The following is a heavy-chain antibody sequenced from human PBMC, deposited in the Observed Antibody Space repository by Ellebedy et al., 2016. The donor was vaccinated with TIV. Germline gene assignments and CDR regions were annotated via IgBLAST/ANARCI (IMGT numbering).Heavy chain of an antibody. J-gene: IGHJ4*02. CDR2: MYYSGSS. CDR3: AASESADSDY. V-gene: IGHV4-59*01. CDR1: GGSIRNYY. Sequence: MPSETLSLTCTVSGGSIRNYYCTWIRQPPGMGLEWIGHMYYSGSSNYNPSLKSRVTMSIDTSKNQFSLKMSSVTAADTAVYYCAASESADSDYWGPGTLVTVSS. D-gene: IGHD2-2*01.